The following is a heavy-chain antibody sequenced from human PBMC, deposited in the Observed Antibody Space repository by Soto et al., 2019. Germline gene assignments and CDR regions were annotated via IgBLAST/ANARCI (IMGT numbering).Heavy chain of an antibody. CDR3: ARDGGGY. Sequence: EVQLVESVGGLVQPGGSLRLSCAASGFTFSSYWMHWVRQVPGEGLVWVSRINTDGSETNYADSVKGRFTVSRDNAKNTQYLQMNSLRAEDTAVYYCARDGGGYWGQGTLVAVSS. CDR2: INTDGSET. J-gene: IGHJ4*02. V-gene: IGHV3-74*01. D-gene: IGHD2-15*01. CDR1: GFTFSSYW.